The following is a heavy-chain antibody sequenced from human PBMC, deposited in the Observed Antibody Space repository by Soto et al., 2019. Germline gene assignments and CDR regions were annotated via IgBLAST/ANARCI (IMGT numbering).Heavy chain of an antibody. CDR1: GGSISSSSYY. J-gene: IGHJ4*02. CDR2: IYYSGST. CDR3: ARHSEYGSGSYHDY. V-gene: IGHV4-39*01. Sequence: SETLSLTCTVSGGSISSSSYYWGWIRQPPGKGLEWIGSIYYSGSTYYNPSLKSRVTISVDTSKNQFSLKLTSVTAADTAMYYCARHSEYGSGSYHDYWGQGTLFTVSS. D-gene: IGHD3-10*01.